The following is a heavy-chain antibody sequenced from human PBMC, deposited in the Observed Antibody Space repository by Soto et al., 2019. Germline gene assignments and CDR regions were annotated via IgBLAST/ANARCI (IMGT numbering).Heavy chain of an antibody. D-gene: IGHD3-16*02. J-gene: IGHJ4*02. V-gene: IGHV1-69*02. CDR2: IIPILGIA. CDR3: ARVIPAAPYYFDY. Sequence: QVQLVQSGAEVKKPGSSVKVSCKASGGTFSSYTISWVRQAPGQGLEWMGRIIPILGIANYAQKFQGRVTITAEKSTSTAYMELSSLRSEATAVYYCARVIPAAPYYFDYWGQGTLVTVSS. CDR1: GGTFSSYT.